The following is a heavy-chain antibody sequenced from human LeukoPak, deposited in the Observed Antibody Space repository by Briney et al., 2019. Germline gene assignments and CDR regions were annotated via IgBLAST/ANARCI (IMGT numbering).Heavy chain of an antibody. CDR1: EFTFSSYA. Sequence: PGMSLRLSCAASEFTFSSYAMNWVRQAPGKALEWVSSISSSSSYIYYADSVKGRFTISRDYDKNSLYLQMNSLRAEDTAVYYCARDARRDGYKTSDYWGQGTLVTVSS. V-gene: IGHV3-21*01. J-gene: IGHJ4*02. CDR2: ISSSSSYI. D-gene: IGHD5-24*01. CDR3: ARDARRDGYKTSDY.